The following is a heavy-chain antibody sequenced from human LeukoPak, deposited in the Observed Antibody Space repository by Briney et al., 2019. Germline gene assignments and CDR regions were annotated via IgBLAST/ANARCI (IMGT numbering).Heavy chain of an antibody. CDR3: ATGYCSSTNRRIDY. Sequence: GASVKVSCKASGYTFTSYGISWVRQAPGQGLEWMGWIRVYNGDTNYAQKLQGRVTMTTDISTSTAYMELRSLRSDDTAVYYCATGYCSSTNRRIDYWGQGTLVSVSS. D-gene: IGHD2-2*03. J-gene: IGHJ4*02. CDR1: GYTFTSYG. V-gene: IGHV1-18*01. CDR2: IRVYNGDT.